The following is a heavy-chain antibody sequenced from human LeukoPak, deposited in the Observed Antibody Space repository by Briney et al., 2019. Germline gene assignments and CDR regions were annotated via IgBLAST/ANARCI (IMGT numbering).Heavy chain of an antibody. Sequence: ASVKVSFKASGYTFTGYFMHWVRQAPGQGLEWMGWINPNSGGTSYLQNFQGRVTMTRDTSISTAYMELSRLRSDDTAVYYCALGRRDGYNYADYWGQGTLVTVSS. CDR2: INPNSGGT. J-gene: IGHJ4*02. V-gene: IGHV1-2*02. CDR1: GYTFTGYF. D-gene: IGHD5-24*01. CDR3: ALGRRDGYNYADY.